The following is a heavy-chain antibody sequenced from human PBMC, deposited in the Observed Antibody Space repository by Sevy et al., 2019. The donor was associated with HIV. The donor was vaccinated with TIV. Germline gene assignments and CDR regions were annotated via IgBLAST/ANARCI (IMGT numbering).Heavy chain of an antibody. V-gene: IGHV3-23*01. D-gene: IGHD3-22*01. Sequence: GGSLRLSCAASGFTFSRYAMNWVRQAPGKGLEWVSGISGSGGSGDKTNYADSAKGRFTISRDDSKNSLNLQLNRLRAEDTAIYYGARKYDSSGYFDYWGQGTLVTVSS. J-gene: IGHJ4*02. CDR1: GFTFSRYA. CDR3: ARKYDSSGYFDY. CDR2: ISGSGGSGDKT.